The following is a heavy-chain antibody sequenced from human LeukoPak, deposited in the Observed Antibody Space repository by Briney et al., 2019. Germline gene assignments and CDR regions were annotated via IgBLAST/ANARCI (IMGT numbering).Heavy chain of an antibody. Sequence: GGSLRLSCAASGFPFSAFYMSWVRQAPGKGLEWLSYISSGSRYTLYADSVGGRFTVSRDDAQNLLFLQMNSLRAEDTAVYYCAKTSGYRRFDPWGQGTLVTVSS. CDR3: AKTSGYRRFDP. CDR2: ISSGSRYT. V-gene: IGHV3-11*03. J-gene: IGHJ5*02. CDR1: GFPFSAFY. D-gene: IGHD5-12*01.